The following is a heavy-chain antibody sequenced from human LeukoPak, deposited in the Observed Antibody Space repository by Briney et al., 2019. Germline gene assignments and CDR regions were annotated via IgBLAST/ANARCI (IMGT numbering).Heavy chain of an antibody. CDR1: GFTFTNYA. Sequence: GRSLRLSCAASGFTFTNYAMSWVRPAPGQGLELVSYIGGGTYYTDSVSGRVTISRDDSKNTLYLRMNSLTAEDTALYFCARAGGAWPNKNFDLWGQGTLVTVSS. J-gene: IGHJ4*02. D-gene: IGHD1-26*01. V-gene: IGHV3-23*01. CDR2: IGGGT. CDR3: ARAGGAWPNKNFDL.